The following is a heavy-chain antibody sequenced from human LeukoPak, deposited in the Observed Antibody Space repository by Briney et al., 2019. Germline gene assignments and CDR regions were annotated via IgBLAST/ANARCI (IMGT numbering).Heavy chain of an antibody. CDR3: ARDFEMATISYYYYGMDV. CDR1: GFTFSSYS. CDR2: ISSSSSTI. V-gene: IGHV3-48*02. Sequence: PGGSLRLSCAASGFTFSSYSMNWVRQAPGKGLEWVSYISSSSSTIYYADSVKGRFTISRDNAKNSLYLQKNSLRDEDTAVYYCARDFEMATISYYYYGMDVWGQGTTVTVSS. D-gene: IGHD5-24*01. J-gene: IGHJ6*02.